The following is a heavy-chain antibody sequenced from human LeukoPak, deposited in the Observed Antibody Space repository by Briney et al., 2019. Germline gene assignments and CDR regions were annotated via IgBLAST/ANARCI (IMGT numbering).Heavy chain of an antibody. D-gene: IGHD5-12*01. J-gene: IGHJ4*02. V-gene: IGHV3-21*01. CDR2: ISSSSSYI. CDR1: GFTFSSYS. CDR3: ASGYDSYYFDY. Sequence: GGSLRLSCAASGFTFSSYSMNWVRQAPGKGLEWVSSISSSSSYIYYADSVKGRFTISRHNAKDSLYLQMHSLRAEDTAVYYCASGYDSYYFDYWGQGTLVTVSS.